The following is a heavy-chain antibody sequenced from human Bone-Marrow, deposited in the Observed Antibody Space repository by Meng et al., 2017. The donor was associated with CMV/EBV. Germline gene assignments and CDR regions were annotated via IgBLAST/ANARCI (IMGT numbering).Heavy chain of an antibody. CDR2: IKPDGSER. J-gene: IGHJ6*02. CDR1: GFKFGYYL. Sequence: GGSLRLSCVSSGFKFGYYLMTWVRQAPGKGLEWVANIKPDGSERYHVDSVKGRFTITRDNAKHSLSLQMNNLRAEDSSVHFCARDWSCMDVWVQGTTVTVSS. V-gene: IGHV3-7*01. CDR3: ARDWSCMDV.